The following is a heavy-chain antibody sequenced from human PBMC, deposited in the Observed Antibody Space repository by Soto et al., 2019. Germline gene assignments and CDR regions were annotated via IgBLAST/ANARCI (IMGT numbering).Heavy chain of an antibody. CDR3: AKVGNNWNPGYGMDV. V-gene: IGHV3-30-3*01. CDR1: GFTFSSYA. J-gene: IGHJ6*02. CDR2: ISYDGSNK. D-gene: IGHD1-20*01. Sequence: GGSLRLSCAASGFTFSSYAMHWVRQAPGKGLEWVAVISYDGSNKYYADSVKGRFTISRDNSKNTLYLQMNSLRAEDTAVYYCAKVGNNWNPGYGMDVWGQGTTVTV.